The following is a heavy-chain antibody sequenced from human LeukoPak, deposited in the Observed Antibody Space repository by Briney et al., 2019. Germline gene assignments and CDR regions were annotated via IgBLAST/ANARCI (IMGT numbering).Heavy chain of an antibody. CDR3: TRVYYYYYMDV. J-gene: IGHJ6*03. CDR2: INHSGST. Sequence: SETLSLTCAVYGGSFSGYYWSWIRQPPGKGLEWIGEINHSGSTNYNPSLKSRVTISVDTSKNQFSLKLSSVTAADTAVYYCTRVYYYYYMDVWGKGTTVTVSS. CDR1: GGSFSGYY. V-gene: IGHV4-34*01.